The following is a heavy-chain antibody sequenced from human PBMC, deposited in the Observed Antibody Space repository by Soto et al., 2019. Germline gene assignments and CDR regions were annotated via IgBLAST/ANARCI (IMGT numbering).Heavy chain of an antibody. V-gene: IGHV4-31*03. CDR2: IYYSGST. Sequence: PSQTLSLTCTVSGGSISSGGYYWSWIRQHPGKRLEWIGYIYYSGSTYYNPSLKSRVTISVDTSKNQFSLKLSSVTAADTAVYYCAREVRITMVRGVRYWFDPWGQGTLVTVSS. D-gene: IGHD3-10*01. J-gene: IGHJ5*02. CDR1: GGSISSGGYY. CDR3: AREVRITMVRGVRYWFDP.